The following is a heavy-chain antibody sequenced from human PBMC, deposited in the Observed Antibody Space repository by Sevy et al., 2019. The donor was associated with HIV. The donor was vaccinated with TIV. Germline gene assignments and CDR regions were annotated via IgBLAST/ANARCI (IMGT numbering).Heavy chain of an antibody. D-gene: IGHD1-26*01. Sequence: GGSLRLSCAASGFTFSSYDMHWVRQAPGKGLEWVAVISYDGSNKYYADSVKGRFTISRDNSKNTLYLQMNSLRAEDTAVYYCASPLVEYAFDIWGQGTMVTVSS. V-gene: IGHV3-30-3*01. J-gene: IGHJ3*02. CDR1: GFTFSSYD. CDR2: ISYDGSNK. CDR3: ASPLVEYAFDI.